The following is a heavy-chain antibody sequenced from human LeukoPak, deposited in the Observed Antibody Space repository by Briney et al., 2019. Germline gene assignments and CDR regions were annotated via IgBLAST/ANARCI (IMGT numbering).Heavy chain of an antibody. D-gene: IGHD3-3*01. CDR1: GGSISSYY. CDR3: ASGYSVFGVVTY. V-gene: IGHV4-59*08. Sequence: PSETLSLTCTVSGGSISSYYWSWIRQPPGKGLEWIGYIYYSGSTNYNPSLKSRVTISVDTSKNQFSLKLSSVTAADTAVYYCASGYSVFGVVTYWGQGTLVTVSS. J-gene: IGHJ4*02. CDR2: IYYSGST.